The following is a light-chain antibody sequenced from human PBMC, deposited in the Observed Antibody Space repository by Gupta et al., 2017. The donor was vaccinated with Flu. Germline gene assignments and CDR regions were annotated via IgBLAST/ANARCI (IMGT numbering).Light chain of an antibody. J-gene: IGLJ2*01. Sequence: SSGSIADYYVQWYQQRPGSSPTSVICEGSRRPAGVPDRFSGAGDSSSNSASLTNSRLRTEDAAAYYCQSYDVISRVFGGGTKLTV. CDR3: QSYDVISRV. CDR2: EGS. V-gene: IGLV6-57*01. CDR1: SGSIADYY.